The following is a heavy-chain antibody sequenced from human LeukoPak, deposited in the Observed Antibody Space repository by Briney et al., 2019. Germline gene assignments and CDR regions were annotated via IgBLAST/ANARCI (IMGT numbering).Heavy chain of an antibody. Sequence: SETLSLTCTVPGGSISSYYWSWIRQPPGKGLEWIGYIYTSGSTNYNPSLKSRVTISVDTSKNQFSLKLSSVTAAGTAVYYCARHLRCVITGTHEAFDIWGQGTMVTVSS. J-gene: IGHJ3*02. V-gene: IGHV4-4*09. D-gene: IGHD1-20*01. CDR1: GGSISSYY. CDR3: ARHLRCVITGTHEAFDI. CDR2: IYTSGST.